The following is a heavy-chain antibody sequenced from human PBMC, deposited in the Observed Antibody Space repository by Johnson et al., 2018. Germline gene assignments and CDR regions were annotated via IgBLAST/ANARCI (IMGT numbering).Heavy chain of an antibody. D-gene: IGHD5-18*01. CDR1: GYRFSGYW. V-gene: IGHV5-51*03. J-gene: IGHJ3*01. CDR3: ARRGDSYGYSNAFDF. CDR2: VYPGDSDT. Sequence: EVQLVESGAEVKKPGESLKISCKGSGYRFSGYWIGCVRQMSGKGLEWMGIVYPGDSDTKYSPSFQGQVTISVDKSINTAQLQWSSLKASDTAMYYCARRGDSYGYSNAFDFWGQGTMVTVSS.